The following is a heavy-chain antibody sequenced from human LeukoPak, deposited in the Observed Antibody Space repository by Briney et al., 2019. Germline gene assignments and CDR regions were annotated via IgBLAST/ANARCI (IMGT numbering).Heavy chain of an antibody. D-gene: IGHD3-10*01. J-gene: IGHJ6*03. CDR3: ARSPVVRGVGDYYYYMDV. V-gene: IGHV4-61*02. Sequence: SQTLSLTCTVSGGSISSGSYYWSWIRQPAGKGLEWIGRIYTSGSTNYNPSLKSRVTISVDTSKNQFSLKLSSVTAADTAVYYCARSPVVRGVGDYYYYMDVWGKGTTITVSS. CDR2: IYTSGST. CDR1: GGSISSGSYY.